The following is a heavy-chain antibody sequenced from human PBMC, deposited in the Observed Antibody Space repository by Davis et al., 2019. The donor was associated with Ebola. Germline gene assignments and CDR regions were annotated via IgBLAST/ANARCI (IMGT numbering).Heavy chain of an antibody. CDR3: ARTHTAMVTTNWFDP. Sequence: GGSLRLSCAASGFTFSSYSMNWVRQAPGKGLEWVASISSSSRYIYYADSVKGRFTISRDNAKNSLYLQMNSLRAEDTAVYYCARTHTAMVTTNWFDPWGQGTLVTVSS. CDR2: ISSSSRYI. CDR1: GFTFSSYS. J-gene: IGHJ5*02. V-gene: IGHV3-21*01. D-gene: IGHD5-18*01.